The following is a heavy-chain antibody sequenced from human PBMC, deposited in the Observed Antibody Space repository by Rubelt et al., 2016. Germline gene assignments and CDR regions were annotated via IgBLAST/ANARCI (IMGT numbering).Heavy chain of an antibody. CDR3: ARASYYESSGYDDAFDI. V-gene: IGHV3-7*01. CDR2: IKQDGSEK. J-gene: IGHJ3*02. D-gene: IGHD3-22*01. Sequence: GVEWVANIKQDGSEKYYVDSVKGRFTISRDNAKNSLYLQTNSLRAEDTAVYYCARASYYESSGYDDAFDIWGQGTMVTVSS.